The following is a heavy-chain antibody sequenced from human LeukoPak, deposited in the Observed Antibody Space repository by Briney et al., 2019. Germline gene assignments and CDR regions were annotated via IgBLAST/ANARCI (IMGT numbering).Heavy chain of an antibody. CDR3: ARVRGGNNYHFDY. Sequence: GASVKVSCKASGYTFTDYYMHWVRQAPGQGLEWMGWINPYSGGPNYAQNFQGRVTMTRDTSISTGYMELSRLGSDDTAVYYCARVRGGNNYHFDYWGQGTLVTVSS. J-gene: IGHJ4*02. D-gene: IGHD1-26*01. CDR1: GYTFTDYY. CDR2: INPYSGGP. V-gene: IGHV1-2*02.